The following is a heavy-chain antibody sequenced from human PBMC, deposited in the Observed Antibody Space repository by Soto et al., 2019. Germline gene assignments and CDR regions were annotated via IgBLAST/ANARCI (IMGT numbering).Heavy chain of an antibody. V-gene: IGHV4-39*01. Sequence: QLQLQESGPGLVKPSETLSLTCTVSGGSISSSSYFWGWLRQPPGKGLEWIGSIYYSGSTYYNPSLKRRVTVSVDTSKNQFSMKLSSVTAADTAVYYCARHPSDFWFDPWGQGTLVTVSS. CDR3: ARHPSDFWFDP. J-gene: IGHJ5*02. CDR1: GGSISSSSYF. CDR2: IYYSGST. D-gene: IGHD2-21*02.